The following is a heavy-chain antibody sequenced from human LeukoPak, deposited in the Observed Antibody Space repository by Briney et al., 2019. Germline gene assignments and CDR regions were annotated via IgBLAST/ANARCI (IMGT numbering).Heavy chain of an antibody. D-gene: IGHD6-6*01. CDR3: TEYSSSSANWQFDY. J-gene: IGHJ4*02. CDR1: GGSISSSSYY. Sequence: SETLSLTCTVSGGSISSSSYYWGWIRQPPGKGLEWIGSIYYSGSTYYNPSLKSRVTISVDTSKNQFSLKLSSVTAADTAVYYCTEYSSSSANWQFDYWGQGTLVTVSS. V-gene: IGHV4-39*01. CDR2: IYYSGST.